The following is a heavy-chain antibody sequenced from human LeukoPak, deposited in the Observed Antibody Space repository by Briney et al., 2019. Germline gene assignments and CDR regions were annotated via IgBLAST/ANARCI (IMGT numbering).Heavy chain of an antibody. J-gene: IGHJ5*02. Sequence: PSETLSLTCAVSGGSISSSNWWSWVRQPPGKGLEWIGEIYHSGSTNYNPSLKSRVTISVDKSKNQFSLKLSSVTAADTAVYYCARDLGSYRSKDLNWFDPWGQGTLVTVSS. D-gene: IGHD1-26*01. CDR3: ARDLGSYRSKDLNWFDP. CDR2: IYHSGST. V-gene: IGHV4-4*02. CDR1: GGSISSSNW.